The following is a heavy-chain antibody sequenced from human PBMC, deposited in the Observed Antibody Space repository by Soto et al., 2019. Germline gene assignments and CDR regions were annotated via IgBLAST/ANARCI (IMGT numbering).Heavy chain of an antibody. CDR3: ARDPXVTNYYFDY. V-gene: IGHV3-33*01. D-gene: IGHD4-17*01. CDR2: MWFDGSKQ. Sequence: QVQLVESGGGVVQPGRSLRLSCVTSGFSFSRYGFHWVRQAPGKGLEWVAVMWFDGSKQYYVDSVKGRFTISRDNSKNTLYLQMNSLRADDTAVYYCARDPXVTNYYFDYWGQGALVTVSS. CDR1: GFSFSRYG. J-gene: IGHJ4*02.